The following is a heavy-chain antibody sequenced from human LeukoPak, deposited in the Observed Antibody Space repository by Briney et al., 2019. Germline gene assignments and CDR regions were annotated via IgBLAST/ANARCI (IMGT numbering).Heavy chain of an antibody. V-gene: IGHV3-33*06. CDR3: AKLIGADAFDF. CDR2: IWYDGSNK. Sequence: QPGGSLRLSCAASGFRFSIYGMHWVRQAPGKGLEWVAVIWYDGSNKNYADSVKGRFTISRDNSKNTVYLQMSSLRVEDTAVYYCAKLIGADAFDFWGQGTIVTVSS. CDR1: GFRFSIYG. J-gene: IGHJ3*01. D-gene: IGHD7-27*01.